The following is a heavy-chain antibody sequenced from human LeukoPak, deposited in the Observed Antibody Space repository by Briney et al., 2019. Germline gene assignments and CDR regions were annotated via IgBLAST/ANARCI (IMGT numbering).Heavy chain of an antibody. V-gene: IGHV3-7*01. CDR2: IKKDGSEK. CDR1: GFTFSSYW. D-gene: IGHD5-18*01. Sequence: GGSLRLSCAASGFTFSSYWMSWVRQAPGKGLEWVANIKKDGSEKYYVDSVKGRFTISRDNAKTSLYLQMNSLRAEGTAVYYCARDLSGVTGYTYGRGIDYWGQGTLVTVSS. J-gene: IGHJ4*02. CDR3: ARDLSGVTGYTYGRGIDY.